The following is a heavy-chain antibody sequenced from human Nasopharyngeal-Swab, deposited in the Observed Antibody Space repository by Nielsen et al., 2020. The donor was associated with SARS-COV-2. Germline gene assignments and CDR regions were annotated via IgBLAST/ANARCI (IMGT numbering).Heavy chain of an antibody. CDR3: AKGVAAALPPGMDV. D-gene: IGHD6-13*01. CDR2: ISWNSGGI. Sequence: VRQAPGKGLEWVSGISWNSGGIGYADSVKGRFTISRDNAKNSLYLQMNSLRAEDTALYYCAKGVAAALPPGMDVWGQGTTVTVSS. J-gene: IGHJ6*02. V-gene: IGHV3-9*01.